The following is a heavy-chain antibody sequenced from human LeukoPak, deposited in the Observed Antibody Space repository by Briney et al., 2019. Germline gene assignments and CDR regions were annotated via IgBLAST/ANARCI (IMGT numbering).Heavy chain of an antibody. D-gene: IGHD3-10*01. CDR1: GFTFSSYE. J-gene: IGHJ3*02. V-gene: IGHV3-48*03. CDR3: ARRGHDI. Sequence: GGSLRRSCAASGFTFSSYEMNWVRQAPGKGLEWVSYISISGTTIYYADSVKGRFTTSRDNAKNSLYLQMNSLRAEDTAVYYCARRGHDIWGQGTMVTVSS. CDR2: ISISGTTI.